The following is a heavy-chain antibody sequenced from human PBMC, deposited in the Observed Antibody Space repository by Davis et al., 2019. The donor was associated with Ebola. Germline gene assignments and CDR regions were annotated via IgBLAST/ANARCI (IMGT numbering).Heavy chain of an antibody. J-gene: IGHJ6*02. CDR1: GGSVSSGTYY. Sequence: SETLSLTCTVSGGSVSSGTYYWSWIRQPPGKGLEWIGYIYSSGTTNYNPSLKSRVTISVDTSKNHFSLKLSSVTAADTAVYYCARNQLLWFGELLYYYYGMDVWGQGTTVTVSS. CDR3: ARNQLLWFGELLYYYYGMDV. D-gene: IGHD3-10*01. V-gene: IGHV4-61*01. CDR2: IYSSGTT.